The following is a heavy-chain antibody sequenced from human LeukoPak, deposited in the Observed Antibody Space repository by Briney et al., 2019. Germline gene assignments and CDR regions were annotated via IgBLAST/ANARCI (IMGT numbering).Heavy chain of an antibody. D-gene: IGHD3-9*01. V-gene: IGHV4-34*01. CDR2: INHSGST. CDR3: ARGSLIGDILTGYIVYYFDY. CDR1: GGSFSGYY. Sequence: SETLSLTCAVYGGSFSGYYWSWIRQPPGKGLEWIGEINHSGSTNYNPSLKSRVTISVDTSKNQFSLKLSSVTAADTAVYYCARGSLIGDILTGYIVYYFDYWGQGTLVTVSS. J-gene: IGHJ4*02.